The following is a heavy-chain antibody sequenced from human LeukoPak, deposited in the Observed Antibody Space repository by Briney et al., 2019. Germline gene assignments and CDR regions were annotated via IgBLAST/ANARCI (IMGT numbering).Heavy chain of an antibody. Sequence: PSETLSLTCTVSGGSISNYYRSWIRQPPGKGLEWIGEINHSGSTNYNPSLRSRVTISVDTSKNQFSLKLSSVTAADTAVYYCAGLYYYDSSGYLDYWGQGTLVTVSS. V-gene: IGHV4-34*01. CDR3: AGLYYYDSSGYLDY. CDR1: GGSISNYY. J-gene: IGHJ4*02. D-gene: IGHD3-22*01. CDR2: INHSGST.